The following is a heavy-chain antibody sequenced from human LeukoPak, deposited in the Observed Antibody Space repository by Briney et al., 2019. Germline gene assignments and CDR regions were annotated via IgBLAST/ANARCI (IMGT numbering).Heavy chain of an antibody. CDR2: IIPIFGIA. D-gene: IGHD2-15*01. V-gene: IGHV1-69*04. Sequence: SVKVSCKASGGTFISYAISWVRQAPGRGLEWMGRIIPIFGIANYAQKFQGRVTITADKSTSTAYMELSSLRSEDTAVYYCARSCSGGSCYWKFDPWGQGTLVTVSS. J-gene: IGHJ5*02. CDR1: GGTFISYA. CDR3: ARSCSGGSCYWKFDP.